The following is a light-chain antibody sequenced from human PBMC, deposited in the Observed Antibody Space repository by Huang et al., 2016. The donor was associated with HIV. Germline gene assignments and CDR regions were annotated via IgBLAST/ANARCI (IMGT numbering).Light chain of an antibody. CDR3: QQSYTTPPT. Sequence: DIQMTQSPSSLSASVGDRVTITCRPSQSIGSFLSWYQQKPGKAPKLRICSASSFQSVVPSRFSGSGSGTHFTRTISSLQPEDFATYYCQQSYTTPPTFGGGTRVEMK. J-gene: IGKJ4*01. CDR2: SAS. CDR1: QSIGSF. V-gene: IGKV1-39*01.